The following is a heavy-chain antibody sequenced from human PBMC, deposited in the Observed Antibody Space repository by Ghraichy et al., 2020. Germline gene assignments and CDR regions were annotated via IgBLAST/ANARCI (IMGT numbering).Heavy chain of an antibody. CDR1: GGSITNYY. D-gene: IGHD2-15*01. CDR3: ARTTTTSWWKLES. J-gene: IGHJ4*02. Sequence: SETLSLTCTVPGGSITNYYWSWIRQPPGKGLEWIGYIYSGGSTYSNPSLKSRVTISVDTSKNQFSLKVSSVTTADTAIYYCARTTTTSWWKLESWGQGTLVTGSP. V-gene: IGHV4-59*01. CDR2: IYSGGST.